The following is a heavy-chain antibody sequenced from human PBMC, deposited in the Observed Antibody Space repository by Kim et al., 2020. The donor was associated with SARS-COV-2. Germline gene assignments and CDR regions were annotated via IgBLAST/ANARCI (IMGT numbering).Heavy chain of an antibody. CDR2: ISCSGGST. D-gene: IGHD3-22*01. Sequence: GGSLRLSCAASGFTFSSYAMSWVRQAPGKGLEWVSAISCSGGSTYYADSVKGRFTISRDNSKNTLYLQMNSLRAEDTAVYYCAKRDGITMILVVIDLHFEYGRQGTLVPVSS. CDR3: AKRDGITMILVVIDLHFEY. CDR1: GFTFSSYA. J-gene: IGHJ4*02. V-gene: IGHV3-23*01.